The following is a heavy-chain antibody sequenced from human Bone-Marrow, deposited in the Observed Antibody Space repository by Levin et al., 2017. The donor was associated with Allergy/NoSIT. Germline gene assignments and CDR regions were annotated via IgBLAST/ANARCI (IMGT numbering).Heavy chain of an antibody. Sequence: LRLSCTVSGGSISSGSYYWSWIRQPAGKGLEWIGRIYTSGSTNYNPSLKSRVTISVDTSKNQFSLKLSSVTAADTAVYYCARVAPYYDYVWGSDGDAFDIWGQGTMVTVSS. D-gene: IGHD3-16*01. CDR3: ARVAPYYDYVWGSDGDAFDI. J-gene: IGHJ3*02. V-gene: IGHV4-61*02. CDR2: IYTSGST. CDR1: GGSISSGSYY.